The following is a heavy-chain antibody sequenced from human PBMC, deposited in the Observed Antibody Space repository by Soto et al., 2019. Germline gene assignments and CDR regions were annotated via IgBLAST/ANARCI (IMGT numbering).Heavy chain of an antibody. CDR2: INRRGNS. CDR3: ARGRQESRIVMLGGGVRSGNGVDV. V-gene: IGHV4-34*01. J-gene: IGHJ6*04. D-gene: IGHD3-16*01. CDR1: GGSLSDYN. Sequence: QVQLQQWGAGLLKPSETLSLNCAVYGGSLSDYNWSWIRPPPGRGLEGIGEINRRGNSRYNPSLKSRVTMSVDTSKYQFSLNLSGVTAADTAVYYCARGRQESRIVMLGGGVRSGNGVDVWGDGTTVTGSS.